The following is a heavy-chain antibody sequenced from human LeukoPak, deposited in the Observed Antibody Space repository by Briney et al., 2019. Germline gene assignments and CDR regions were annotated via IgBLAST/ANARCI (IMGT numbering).Heavy chain of an antibody. Sequence: GGSLRLSCVASGFTFNKAWMSWVRQAPGKGLEWVSYISSSGSTLYYADYVKGRFTISSDNEQNSLYLQMNSLRAEDTAVYYCARDPYGGNDYWGQGTLVTVSS. CDR2: ISSSGSTL. CDR1: GFTFNKAW. CDR3: ARDPYGGNDY. V-gene: IGHV3-11*01. D-gene: IGHD4-23*01. J-gene: IGHJ4*02.